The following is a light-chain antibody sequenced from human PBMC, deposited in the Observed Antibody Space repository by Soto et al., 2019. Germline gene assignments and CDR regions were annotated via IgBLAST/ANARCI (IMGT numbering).Light chain of an antibody. V-gene: IGKV1-9*01. CDR1: HGITSY. Sequence: IQVTQSPSSLSASVGDRVTITCRASHGITSYLAWYQQKPGKAPKLLIYAASALQTGVSSRFSCSGYGTDFALTISNLPPEDCATYFCQQLYSYPLTFGVGTTVAF. J-gene: IGKJ4*01. CDR3: QQLYSYPLT. CDR2: AAS.